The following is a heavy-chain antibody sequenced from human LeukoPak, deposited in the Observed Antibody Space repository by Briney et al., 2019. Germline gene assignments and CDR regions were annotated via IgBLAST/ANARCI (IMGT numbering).Heavy chain of an antibody. CDR2: ISAYNGNT. CDR1: GYTFTSYG. D-gene: IGHD3-22*01. CDR3: ARPLCYDSTGYHQYYFDH. V-gene: IGHV1-18*01. J-gene: IGHJ4*02. Sequence: GASVKVSCKASGYTFTSYGISWVRQAPGQGFEWMGWISAYNGNTNYAQNLQGRVTMTTETSTSTAYMDLRSLRSDDTAVYYCARPLCYDSTGYHQYYFDHWGQGTLATVSS.